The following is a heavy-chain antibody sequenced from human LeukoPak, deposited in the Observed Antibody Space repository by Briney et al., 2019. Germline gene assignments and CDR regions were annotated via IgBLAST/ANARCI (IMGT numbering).Heavy chain of an antibody. Sequence: GGSLRLSCAASGFTFSSYWMSWVRQAPGKGLEWVATIKYDGSDKYYVDSVRGRFTITRDNAKNSLYLHMNSLSGEDTAVYFCARPSFSSGSYFDHWGQGTLVTVSS. J-gene: IGHJ4*02. CDR3: ARPSFSSGSYFDH. V-gene: IGHV3-7*01. CDR1: GFTFSSYW. D-gene: IGHD6-19*01. CDR2: IKYDGSDK.